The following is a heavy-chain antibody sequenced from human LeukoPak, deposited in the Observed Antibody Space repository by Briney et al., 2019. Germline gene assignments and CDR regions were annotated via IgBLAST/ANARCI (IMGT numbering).Heavy chain of an antibody. CDR1: GLIFSTYS. CDR3: ARSDGFDI. J-gene: IGHJ3*02. V-gene: IGHV3-48*01. CDR2: ISGSGTTI. Sequence: GGSLRLSCGASGLIFSTYSMNWLRQAPGKGLEWVSYISGSGTTISYADSVKGRFTISRDNAEKSLYLQMSSLRAEDTAVYYCARSDGFDIWGQGTMGTVSS.